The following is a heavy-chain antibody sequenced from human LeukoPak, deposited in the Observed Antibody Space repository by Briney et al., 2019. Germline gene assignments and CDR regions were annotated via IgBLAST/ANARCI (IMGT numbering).Heavy chain of an antibody. Sequence: SETLSLTCAVYGVSISSGSFYWGWIRQSPGKGLEWIGIIHYSGATYYNPSLKSRVTISIDTSKNQFSLKLSSVTAADTAVYYCARRQVTSGTKYFDYWGQGTLVTVSS. V-gene: IGHV4-39*01. CDR3: ARRQVTSGTKYFDY. CDR1: GVSISSGSFY. CDR2: IHYSGAT. D-gene: IGHD3-10*01. J-gene: IGHJ4*02.